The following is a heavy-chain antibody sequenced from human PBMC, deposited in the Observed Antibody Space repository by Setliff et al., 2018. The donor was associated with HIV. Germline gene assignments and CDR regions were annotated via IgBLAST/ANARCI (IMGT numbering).Heavy chain of an antibody. V-gene: IGHV3-21*01. Sequence: GGSLRLSCAASGFPVSYYIMNWVRQAPGKGLEWVSFISRSNSYTHYADSVKGRFTISRDNAKNSLYLQMNSLRAEDTAVYYCARNLYYYDNSGSGWFDPWGQGTLVTVSS. CDR1: GFPVSYYI. CDR3: ARNLYYYDNSGSGWFDP. J-gene: IGHJ5*02. D-gene: IGHD3-22*01. CDR2: ISRSNSYT.